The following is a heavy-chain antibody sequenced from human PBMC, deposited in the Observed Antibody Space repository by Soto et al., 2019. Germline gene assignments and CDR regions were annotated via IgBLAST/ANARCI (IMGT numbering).Heavy chain of an antibody. CDR1: GFTFGDYA. CDR2: IRSNTYGGTT. J-gene: IGHJ4*02. CDR3: SRGATYYYYSTDNSFDC. D-gene: IGHD3-22*01. Sequence: EVQLVESGGGLVKPGRSLRLSCTASGFTFGDYAMSWFRQAPGKGLEWVGFIRSNTYGGTTEYAASVKGRFTISRDDSKRIAYLQMNSLKIEDTAVYYCSRGATYYYYSTDNSFDCWGQGSLVTVSS. V-gene: IGHV3-49*05.